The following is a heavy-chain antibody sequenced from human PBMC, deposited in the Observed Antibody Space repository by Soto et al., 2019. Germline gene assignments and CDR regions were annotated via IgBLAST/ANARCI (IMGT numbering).Heavy chain of an antibody. CDR3: AKLTAT. J-gene: IGHJ4*02. D-gene: IGHD4-4*01. Sequence: GGSLRLSCAASGFTFSAYVMSWVRQAPGKGLEWVSSITSSGGGTYYADSVKGRFTVSRDNSKNTVYLQMNSLRDEDTAVYYCAKLTATWGQGTLVTVSS. CDR1: GFTFSAYV. CDR2: ITSSGGGT. V-gene: IGHV3-23*01.